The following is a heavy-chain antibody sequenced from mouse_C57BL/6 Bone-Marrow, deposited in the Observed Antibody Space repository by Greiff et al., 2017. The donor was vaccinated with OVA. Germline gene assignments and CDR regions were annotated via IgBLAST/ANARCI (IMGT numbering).Heavy chain of an antibody. D-gene: IGHD2-5*01. CDR3: ASPYYSNLYAMDY. CDR1: GFSLTSYG. J-gene: IGHJ4*01. CDR2: IWSGGST. Sequence: VKLQESGPGLVQPSQSLSITCTVSGFSLTSYGVHWVRQSPGKGLEWLGVIWSGGSTDYNAAFISRLSISKDNSKSQVFFKMNSLQADDTAIYYCASPYYSNLYAMDYWGQGTSVTVSS. V-gene: IGHV2-2*01.